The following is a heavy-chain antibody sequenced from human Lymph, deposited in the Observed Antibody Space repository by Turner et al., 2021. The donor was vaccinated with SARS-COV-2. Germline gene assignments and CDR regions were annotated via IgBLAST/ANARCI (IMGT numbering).Heavy chain of an antibody. Sequence: QVQLQESGPGLVKPSETLSLTCTVSGGSISSYYWRWIRQPPGKGLEWIGYIHYSGSTSYNPSLKSRVTISVDTSKNQFSLKLNSVTAADTAVYYCARHGFSGWYGGGMDVWGQGTTVTVSS. CDR1: GGSISSYY. D-gene: IGHD6-19*01. J-gene: IGHJ6*02. CDR2: IHYSGST. V-gene: IGHV4-59*08. CDR3: ARHGFSGWYGGGMDV.